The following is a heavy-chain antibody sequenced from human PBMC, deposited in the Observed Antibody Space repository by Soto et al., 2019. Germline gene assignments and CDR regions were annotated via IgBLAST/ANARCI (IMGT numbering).Heavy chain of an antibody. Sequence: GGSLRLSCAASGFTFSSYWMSWVRQAPGKGLEWVANIKQDGSEKYYVDSVKGRFTISRDNAKNSLYLQMNSLRAEDTAVYYCARESSGWYRSYFDYWGQGTLVTVS. CDR2: IKQDGSEK. D-gene: IGHD6-19*01. J-gene: IGHJ4*02. CDR3: ARESSGWYRSYFDY. V-gene: IGHV3-7*03. CDR1: GFTFSSYW.